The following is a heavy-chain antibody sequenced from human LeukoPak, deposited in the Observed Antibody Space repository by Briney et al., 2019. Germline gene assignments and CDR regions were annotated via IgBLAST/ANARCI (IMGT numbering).Heavy chain of an antibody. CDR2: INPNSGGT. CDR3: ARGDYDYVWGSYPLTYFDY. D-gene: IGHD3-16*02. J-gene: IGHJ4*02. CDR1: GYTFTGYY. Sequence: ASVKVSCKASGYTFTGYYMHWVRQAPGQGLEWMGWINPNSGGTNYAQKFQGGVTMTRDTSISTAYMELSRLRSDDTAVYYCARGDYDYVWGSYPLTYFDYWGQGTLVTVS. V-gene: IGHV1-2*02.